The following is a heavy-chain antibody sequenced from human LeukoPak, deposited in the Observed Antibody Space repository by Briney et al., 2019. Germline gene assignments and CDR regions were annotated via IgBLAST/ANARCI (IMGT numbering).Heavy chain of an antibody. Sequence: GGSLRLPCAASEFTFSSYSMNWVRQAPGKGLEWVSYISSSSSYIYYADSVKGRFTISRDNAKNSLYLQMNSLRAEDTAVYYCARDMGSGYIDYWGQGTLVTVSS. CDR3: ARDMGSGYIDY. V-gene: IGHV3-21*01. CDR1: EFTFSSYS. J-gene: IGHJ4*02. CDR2: ISSSSSYI. D-gene: IGHD6-19*01.